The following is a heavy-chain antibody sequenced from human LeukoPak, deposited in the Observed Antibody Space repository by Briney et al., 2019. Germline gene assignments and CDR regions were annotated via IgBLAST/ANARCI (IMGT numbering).Heavy chain of an antibody. CDR3: AKDLSIAARPLYFDY. D-gene: IGHD6-6*01. Sequence: GGSLRLSCAASGFTFSSYAMSWVRQAPGKGLEWVSAISGSGGSTYYADSVKGRFTISRDNSKSTLYLQMNSLRAEDTAVYYCAKDLSIAARPLYFDYWGQGTLVTVFS. CDR1: GFTFSSYA. V-gene: IGHV3-23*01. CDR2: ISGSGGST. J-gene: IGHJ4*02.